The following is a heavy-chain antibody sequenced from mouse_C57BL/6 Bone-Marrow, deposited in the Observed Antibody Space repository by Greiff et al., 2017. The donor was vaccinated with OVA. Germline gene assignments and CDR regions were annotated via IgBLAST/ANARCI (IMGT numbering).Heavy chain of an antibody. CDR3: ARSSSFYYAMDY. CDR1: GFTFTDYY. J-gene: IGHJ4*01. CDR2: IRNKANGYTT. V-gene: IGHV7-3*01. D-gene: IGHD2-10*02. Sequence: EVKLVESGGGLVQPGGSLSLSCAASGFTFTDYYMSWVRQPPGKALEWLGFIRNKANGYTTEYSASVKGRFTISRDNSQSILYLQMNALRAEDSATYYCARSSSFYYAMDYWGQGTSVTVSS.